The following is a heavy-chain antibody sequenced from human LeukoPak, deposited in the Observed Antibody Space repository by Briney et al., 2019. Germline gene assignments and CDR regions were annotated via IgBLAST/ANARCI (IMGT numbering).Heavy chain of an antibody. CDR1: GFTFSSYE. CDR3: ARVGYDSSGYYKVFDY. V-gene: IGHV3-48*03. Sequence: GGSLRLSCVVSGFTFSSYEMNWVRQAPGKGLEWVSYISSSGNTIYYADSVKGRFTISRDNAKNSLFLQMNSQRAEDTAVYFCARVGYDSSGYYKVFDYWGQGTLVTVSS. CDR2: ISSSGNTI. D-gene: IGHD3-22*01. J-gene: IGHJ4*02.